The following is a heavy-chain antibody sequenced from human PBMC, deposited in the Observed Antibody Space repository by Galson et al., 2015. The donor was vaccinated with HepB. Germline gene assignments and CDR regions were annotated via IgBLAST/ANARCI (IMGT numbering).Heavy chain of an antibody. V-gene: IGHV1-69*06. CDR1: GGTFSTHA. D-gene: IGHD3-22*01. Sequence: SVKVSCKASGGTFSTHAIAWMRQAPGQGPEWMGGIVPVFGTSNYAQKFQGRVTITADKSTRTAYMELSSLRSEDTAVYYCARTYYQDGSGYRGGAFDIWGQGTVVTVSS. CDR2: IVPVFGTS. J-gene: IGHJ3*02. CDR3: ARTYYQDGSGYRGGAFDI.